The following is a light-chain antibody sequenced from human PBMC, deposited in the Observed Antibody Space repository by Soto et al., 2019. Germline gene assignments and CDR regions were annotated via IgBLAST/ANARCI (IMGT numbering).Light chain of an antibody. J-gene: IGKJ1*01. V-gene: IGKV2-28*01. CDR2: LSS. Sequence: DIFSTQSPVSLRFTRGDPASIAVRSSGSLLHSDGYNYLDWYLQKPGQSPQVLIYLSSNRASGVPDRFSGSGSGTDFTLKISRVEAEDVGVYYCMKALQNPPTFGQGTKVDI. CDR3: MKALQNPPT. CDR1: GSLLHSDGYNY.